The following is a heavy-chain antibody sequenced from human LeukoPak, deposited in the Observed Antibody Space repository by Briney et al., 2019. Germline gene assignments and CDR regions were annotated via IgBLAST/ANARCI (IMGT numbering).Heavy chain of an antibody. CDR3: PREMGDREFYFDY. CDR1: GGTFSNFA. V-gene: IGHV1-69*04. Sequence: SVKVSCKASGGTFSNFAFSWVRQAPGQGLQWVGRIIPIVDVTSYAQNFKSRVTITADESTTTAYMELSSLRSEDTAVYYCPREMGDREFYFDYWGQGTLATVSS. D-gene: IGHD3-10*01. CDR2: IIPIVDVT. J-gene: IGHJ4*02.